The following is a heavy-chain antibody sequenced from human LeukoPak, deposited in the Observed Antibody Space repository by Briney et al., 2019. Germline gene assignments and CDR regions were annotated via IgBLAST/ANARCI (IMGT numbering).Heavy chain of an antibody. CDR3: ARQRSSSWPDY. D-gene: IGHD6-13*01. V-gene: IGHV4-31*03. J-gene: IGHJ4*02. CDR1: GGSISSGGYY. Sequence: SETLSLTCTVSGGSISSGGYYWSWIRQHPGKGLEWIGYIYYSGSTYYTPSLKSRVTISVDTSKNQFSLKLSSVTAADTAVYYCARQRSSSWPDYWGQGTLVTVSS. CDR2: IYYSGST.